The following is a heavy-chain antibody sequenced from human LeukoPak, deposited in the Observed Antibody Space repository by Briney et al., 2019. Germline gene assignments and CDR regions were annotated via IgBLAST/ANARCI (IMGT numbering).Heavy chain of an antibody. Sequence: PGGSLRLSCAASGFTVSSNYMSWVRQAPGKGLEWVSSISSSSSYIYYADSVKGRFTISRDNAKNSLYLQMNSLRAEDTAVYYCARLYSYGADNWFDPWGQGTLVTVSS. CDR1: GFTVSSNY. V-gene: IGHV3-21*01. CDR2: ISSSSSYI. D-gene: IGHD5-18*01. J-gene: IGHJ5*02. CDR3: ARLYSYGADNWFDP.